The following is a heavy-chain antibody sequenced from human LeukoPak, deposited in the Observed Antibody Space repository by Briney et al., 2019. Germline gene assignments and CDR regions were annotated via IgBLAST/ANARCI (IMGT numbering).Heavy chain of an antibody. CDR1: GYTFTGYY. V-gene: IGHV1-2*02. D-gene: IGHD3-16*01. CDR2: INPNSGGT. CDR3: ARGYVNNWFDP. J-gene: IGHJ5*02. Sequence: ASVKVSCKASGYTFTGYYMHWVRQAPGQGLEWMGCINPNSGGTNYAQKFQGRVTVTRDTSISTVYMELSRLRSDDTAVYYCARGYVNNWFDPWGQGTPVTVSS.